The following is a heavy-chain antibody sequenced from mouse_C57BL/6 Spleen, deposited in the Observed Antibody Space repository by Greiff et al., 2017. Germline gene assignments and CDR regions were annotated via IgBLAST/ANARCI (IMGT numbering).Heavy chain of an antibody. V-gene: IGHV1-63*01. Sequence: QVQLQQSGAELVRPGTSVTMSCKASGYTFTNYWIGWAKQRPGHGLEWLGDIYPGGGYTNYTEKFKGKATLTADKSSSTAYIQFSSLTSEDSAIYYCARSPHYYGSSYEYYFDYWGQGTTRTVSS. J-gene: IGHJ2*01. CDR2: IYPGGGYT. CDR3: ARSPHYYGSSYEYYFDY. CDR1: GYTFTNYW. D-gene: IGHD1-1*01.